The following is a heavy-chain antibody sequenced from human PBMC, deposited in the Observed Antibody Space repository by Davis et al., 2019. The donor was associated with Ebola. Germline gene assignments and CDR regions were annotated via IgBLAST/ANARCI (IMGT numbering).Heavy chain of an antibody. D-gene: IGHD1-26*01. V-gene: IGHV1-69*13. J-gene: IGHJ5*02. CDR2: IIPIFGTA. CDR1: GGTFSSYA. CDR3: ARDLGSSEGS. Sequence: AASVKVSCKASGGTFSSYAISWVRQAPGQGLEWMGGIIPIFGTANYAQKFQGRVTITADESTSTAYMELSNLRSEDTAVFYCARDLGSSEGSWGQGTRVTVSS.